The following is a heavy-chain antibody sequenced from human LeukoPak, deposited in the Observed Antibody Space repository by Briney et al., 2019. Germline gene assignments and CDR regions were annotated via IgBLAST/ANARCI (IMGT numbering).Heavy chain of an antibody. Sequence: PGGSLRLSCAASGFTFDDYAMHWVRQAPGKGLEWVSGISWNSGSIGYADSVKGRFTISRDNAKNSLYLQMNSLRAEDMALYYCAKAMGSYSSSAFDYWGQGTLVTVSS. D-gene: IGHD6-6*01. V-gene: IGHV3-9*03. CDR3: AKAMGSYSSSAFDY. J-gene: IGHJ4*02. CDR2: ISWNSGSI. CDR1: GFTFDDYA.